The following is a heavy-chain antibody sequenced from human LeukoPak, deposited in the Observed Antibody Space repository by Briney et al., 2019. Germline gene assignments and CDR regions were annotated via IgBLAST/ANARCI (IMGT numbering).Heavy chain of an antibody. V-gene: IGHV4-38-2*01. CDR3: ARVKKSSGWYGEADRYYFDY. CDR2: IHTSGGT. J-gene: IGHJ4*02. Sequence: PSETLSLTCAVSGYSISSGYYWGWIRQPPGKGLEWIGRIHTSGGTKYNPSLKSRVTISLDTSNNQFSLKLSSVTAADTAVYYCARVKKSSGWYGEADRYYFDYWGQGTLVTVSS. D-gene: IGHD6-19*01. CDR1: GYSISSGYY.